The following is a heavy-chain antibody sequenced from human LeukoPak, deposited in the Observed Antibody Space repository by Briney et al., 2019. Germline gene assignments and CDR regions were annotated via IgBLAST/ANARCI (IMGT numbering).Heavy chain of an antibody. V-gene: IGHV4-30-2*01. CDR2: IYYSGST. CDR1: GGSISSGGYS. Sequence: SETLSLTCTVSGGSISSGGYSWSWIRQPPGKGLEWIGYIYYSGSTYYNPSLKSRVTISVDRSKNQFSLKLSSVTAADTAVYYCASGRGGVDAFDIWGQGTMVTVSS. CDR3: ASGRGGVDAFDI. J-gene: IGHJ3*02. D-gene: IGHD2-15*01.